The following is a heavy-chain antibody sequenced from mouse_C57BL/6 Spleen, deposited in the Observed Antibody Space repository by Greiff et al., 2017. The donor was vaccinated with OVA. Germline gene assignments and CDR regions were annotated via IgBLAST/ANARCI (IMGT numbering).Heavy chain of an antibody. Sequence: VQLVESGAELARPGASVKLSCKASGYTFTSYGISWVKQRTGQGLEWIGEIYPRSGNTYYNEKFKGKATLTADKSSSTAYMELRSLTSEDSAVYFCARSEYGSSSYYAMDYWGQGTSVTVSS. J-gene: IGHJ4*01. D-gene: IGHD1-1*01. CDR2: IYPRSGNT. V-gene: IGHV1-81*01. CDR3: ARSEYGSSSYYAMDY. CDR1: GYTFTSYG.